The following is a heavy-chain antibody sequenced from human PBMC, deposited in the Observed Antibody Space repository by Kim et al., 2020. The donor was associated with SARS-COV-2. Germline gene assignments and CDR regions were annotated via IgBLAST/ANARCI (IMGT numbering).Heavy chain of an antibody. V-gene: IGHV4-59*13. D-gene: IGHD6-13*01. CDR1: GGSINSDY. CDR3: SREIRGNSFFD. CDR2: ICYSGSI. J-gene: IGHJ4*02. Sequence: SESLSLTCTVSGGSINSDYRSWIRQPPGKGLEWIGYICYSGSIIYNPSLKSRVTISVDTSTSQFSLKLTSETAADTAVYYCSREIRGNSFFDWGQGALVTVSS.